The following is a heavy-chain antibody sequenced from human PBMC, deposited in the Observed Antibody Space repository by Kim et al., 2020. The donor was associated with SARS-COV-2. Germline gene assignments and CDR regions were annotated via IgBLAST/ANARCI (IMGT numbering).Heavy chain of an antibody. V-gene: IGHV3-9*01. CDR1: GFTFDDYA. CDR2: ISWNSGSI. Sequence: GGSLRLSCAASGFTFDDYAMHWVRQAPGKGLEWVSGISWNSGSIGYADSVKGRFTISRDNAKNSLYLQMNSLRAEDTALYYCAKEGYCGGDCSPAFDIWGQGTMVTVSS. D-gene: IGHD2-21*02. J-gene: IGHJ3*02. CDR3: AKEGYCGGDCSPAFDI.